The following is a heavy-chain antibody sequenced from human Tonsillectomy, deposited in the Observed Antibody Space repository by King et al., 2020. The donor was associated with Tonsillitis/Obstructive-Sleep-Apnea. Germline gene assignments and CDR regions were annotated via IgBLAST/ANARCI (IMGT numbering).Heavy chain of an antibody. CDR3: AKTMVQGVIILPDS. D-gene: IGHD3-10*01. V-gene: IGHV3-30*01. CDR2: ISDDGSHK. CDR1: GFTFSGYG. Sequence: VQLVESGGGVVQPGRSLRLSCAASGFTFSGYGLHWVRQGPGKGLEWGAMISDDGSHKFYADSVKGRFTISRDNSKNTLNLHMNSLRAEDTAVYYCAKTMVQGVIILPDSWGQGTLVTVSS. J-gene: IGHJ4*02.